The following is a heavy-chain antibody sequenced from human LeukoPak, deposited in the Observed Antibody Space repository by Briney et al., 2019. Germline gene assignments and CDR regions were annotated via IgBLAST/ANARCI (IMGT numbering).Heavy chain of an antibody. Sequence: PGGSLRLSCAASGFTFSTSWMHWVRQASGKGLEWVSHVSTDGSTTAYADSVKGRFTISRENAKNTVYLQMNSLRAEDTAVYYCARSIGYVESWGQGPLVTVSS. CDR1: GFTFSTSW. CDR3: ARSIGYVES. CDR2: VSTDGSTT. J-gene: IGHJ5*02. D-gene: IGHD5-18*01. V-gene: IGHV3-74*01.